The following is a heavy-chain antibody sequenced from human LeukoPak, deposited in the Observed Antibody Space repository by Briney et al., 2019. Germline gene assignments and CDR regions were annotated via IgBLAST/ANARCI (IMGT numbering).Heavy chain of an antibody. J-gene: IGHJ4*02. CDR1: GGSISSYY. CDR3: AKGGESHFDY. D-gene: IGHD2-21*01. V-gene: IGHV4-59*01. CDR2: IYHSGST. Sequence: SETLSLTCTVSGGSISSYYWSWIRQPPGKGLEWLGYIYHSGSTNYNASLKSRVTISVDTSKNQCSLKLSSVTAADTAVYYCAKGGESHFDYWGQGTLVTVSS.